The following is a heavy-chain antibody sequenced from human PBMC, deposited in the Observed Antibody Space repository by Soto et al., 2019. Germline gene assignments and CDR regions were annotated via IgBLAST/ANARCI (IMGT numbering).Heavy chain of an antibody. CDR3: ARVVVAAPDYYGMDV. D-gene: IGHD2-15*01. CDR1: GGSFSGYY. CDR2: INHSGST. Sequence: SETLSLTCAVYGGSFSGYYWSWIRQPPGKGLEWIGEINHSGSTNYNPSLKSRVTISVDTSKNQFSLKLSSVTAADTAVYYCARVVVAAPDYYGMDVWGQGTTVTVSS. V-gene: IGHV4-34*01. J-gene: IGHJ6*02.